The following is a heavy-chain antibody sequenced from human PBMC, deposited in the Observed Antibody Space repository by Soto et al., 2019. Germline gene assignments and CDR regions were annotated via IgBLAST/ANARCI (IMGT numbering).Heavy chain of an antibody. J-gene: IGHJ4*02. CDR3: ARGVRYYSSEKPANFDY. CDR1: GFTCGDYY. CDR2: ISVSSTYA. Sequence: GGSLRLWCGAAGFTCGDYYMSWIRQAPGKGLECVAYISVSSTYANYADSVEGRFTISRDNAKNSLFLQMNSLRAEDTAVYYCARGVRYYSSEKPANFDYWGQGALVTVSS. D-gene: IGHD3-10*01. V-gene: IGHV3-11*05.